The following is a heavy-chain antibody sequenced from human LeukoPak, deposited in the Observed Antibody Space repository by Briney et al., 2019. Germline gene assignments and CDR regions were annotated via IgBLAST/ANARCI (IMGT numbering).Heavy chain of an antibody. CDR2: IYYSGST. V-gene: IGHV4-39*01. J-gene: IGHJ5*02. CDR3: ARSGTNNWFDP. D-gene: IGHD3-10*01. CDR1: GGSISSSSYY. Sequence: SETLSLTCTASGGSISSSSYYWGWIRQPPGKGLEWIGSIYYSGSTYYNPSLKSRVTISVDTSKNQFSLKLSSVTAADTAVYYCARSGTNNWFDPWGQGTLVTVSS.